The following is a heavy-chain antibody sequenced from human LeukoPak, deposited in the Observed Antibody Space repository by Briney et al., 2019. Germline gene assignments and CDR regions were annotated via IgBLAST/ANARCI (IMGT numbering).Heavy chain of an antibody. Sequence: GGSLRLSCAASGFTLSCHSMHWVRQAPGKGLEFVSAISSNGSNTYYANSVKGRFTISRDSYKNTLFLQMGNLRAEDMALYYCARVGMTSGSGCDHWGQGTLVTVSS. J-gene: IGHJ4*02. CDR3: ARVGMTSGSGCDH. V-gene: IGHV3-64*01. D-gene: IGHD6-19*01. CDR2: ISSNGSNT. CDR1: GFTLSCHS.